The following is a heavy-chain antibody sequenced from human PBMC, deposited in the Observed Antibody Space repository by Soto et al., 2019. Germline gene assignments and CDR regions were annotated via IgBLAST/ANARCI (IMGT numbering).Heavy chain of an antibody. V-gene: IGHV4-39*01. Sequence: PSETLSLTCTDSGDSMAISDFLWGWLRQPPGQGLEWIGGIYKSGLADYNPSLRRRASVSVDTSRNQLFLNLTSMTAADTAIYYCARPLYAHWAFDVWGQGKLVTVSS. CDR2: IYKSGLA. J-gene: IGHJ3*01. D-gene: IGHD2-2*01. CDR1: GDSMAISDFL. CDR3: ARPLYAHWAFDV.